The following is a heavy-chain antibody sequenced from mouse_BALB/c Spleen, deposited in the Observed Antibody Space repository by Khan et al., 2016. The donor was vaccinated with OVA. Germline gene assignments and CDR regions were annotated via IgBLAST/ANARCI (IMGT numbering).Heavy chain of an antibody. CDR3: ARRAGSYYGSSYGYFDV. Sequence: QVTLKESGPGILQPSQTLSLTCSFSGFSLNTFGMGVSWIRQPSGKDLELLAHIYWDDDKHYNPSLKSRLTISKDTSNNQVFLKITTVDTADTATYYCARRAGSYYGSSYGYFDVWGAGTTVTVSS. J-gene: IGHJ1*01. CDR2: IYWDDDK. V-gene: IGHV8-6*01. CDR1: GFSLNTFGMG. D-gene: IGHD1-1*01.